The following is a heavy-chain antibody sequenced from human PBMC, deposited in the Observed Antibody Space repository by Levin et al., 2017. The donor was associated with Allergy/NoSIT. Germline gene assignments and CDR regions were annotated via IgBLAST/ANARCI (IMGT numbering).Heavy chain of an antibody. J-gene: IGHJ5*02. CDR2: LLFLFFLP. CDR1: GFTFTTYA. CDR3: AKDPYCSSTSCYNWFDP. D-gene: IGHD2-2*01. V-gene: IGHV3-23*01. Sequence: SLLLSFSASGFTFTTYAMSWVRQAPGPFLSFFSSLLFLFFLPSSAFSVKGRFTISRDNSKNTLYLQMNSLRAEDTAVYYCAKDPYCSSTSCYNWFDPWGQGTLVTVSS.